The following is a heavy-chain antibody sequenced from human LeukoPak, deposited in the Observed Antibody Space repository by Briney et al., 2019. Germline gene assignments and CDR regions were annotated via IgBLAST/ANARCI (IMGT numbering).Heavy chain of an antibody. J-gene: IGHJ3*02. CDR1: GLTFSSYS. V-gene: IGHV3-21*01. CDR2: ISSSSSYI. CDR3: ARANRIAADAFDI. Sequence: GGSLRLSCAASGLTFSSYSMTWVRQAPGKGLEWVSSISSSSSYIYYADSVKGRFTISRDNAKNSLYLQMNSLRAEDTAVYYCARANRIAADAFDIWGQGTMVTVSS. D-gene: IGHD6-13*01.